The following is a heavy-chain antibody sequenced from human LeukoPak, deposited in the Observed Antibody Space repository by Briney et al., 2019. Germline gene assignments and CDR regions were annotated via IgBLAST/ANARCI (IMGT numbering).Heavy chain of an antibody. J-gene: IGHJ4*02. CDR3: ARDSSRWYFDY. CDR2: INPSGGST. Sequence: GASVKVSCKASGYTFTSYYMHWVRQAPGQGLEWMGIINPSGGSTSYAQKFQGRVTMTRDTSTSTVYMELNSLRAEDTAVYYCARDSSRWYFDYWGQGTLVTVSS. CDR1: GYTFTSYY. D-gene: IGHD2-15*01. V-gene: IGHV1-46*01.